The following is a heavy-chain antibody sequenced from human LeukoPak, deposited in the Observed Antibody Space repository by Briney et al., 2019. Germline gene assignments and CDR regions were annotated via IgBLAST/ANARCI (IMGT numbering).Heavy chain of an antibody. D-gene: IGHD6-6*01. J-gene: IGHJ4*02. Sequence: ASVKVSCKASGYTFTNYHMHWVRQAPGQALEWMGILTPNSGDTTYAQKFQGRITMTRDTSTSTVYMELSSLRSEDTAVYYCAREGIAARPLAFDYWGQGTLVIVSS. V-gene: IGHV1-46*01. CDR1: GYTFTNYH. CDR2: LTPNSGDT. CDR3: AREGIAARPLAFDY.